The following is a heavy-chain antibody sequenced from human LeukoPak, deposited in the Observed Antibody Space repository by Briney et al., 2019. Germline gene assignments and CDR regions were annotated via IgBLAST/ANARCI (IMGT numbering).Heavy chain of an antibody. D-gene: IGHD3-10*01. V-gene: IGHV1-2*02. Sequence: GGSVKVSCKASGYSFTGHYMHWVRRAPGQGLEWMGWINPKSGGTNYAQKFQGRVTMTRDTSISTAYMDMSSLRSDDTAVYYCARNLWFGESSDAFDMWGQGTMVTVSS. CDR1: GYSFTGHY. CDR2: INPKSGGT. CDR3: ARNLWFGESSDAFDM. J-gene: IGHJ3*02.